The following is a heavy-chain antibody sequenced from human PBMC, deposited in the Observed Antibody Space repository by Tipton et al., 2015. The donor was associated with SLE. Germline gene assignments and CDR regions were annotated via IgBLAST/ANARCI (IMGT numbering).Heavy chain of an antibody. CDR1: GGSISSYY. V-gene: IGHV4-59*08. CDR2: IYYSGST. Sequence: TLSLTCTVSGGSISSYYWSWIRQPPGKGLEWIGYIYYSGSTNYNPSLKSRVTISVDTSKNQFSLKLSSVTAADTAVYYCASTLAVASAFDIWGQGTMVTVSS. J-gene: IGHJ3*02. CDR3: ASTLAVASAFDI. D-gene: IGHD6-13*01.